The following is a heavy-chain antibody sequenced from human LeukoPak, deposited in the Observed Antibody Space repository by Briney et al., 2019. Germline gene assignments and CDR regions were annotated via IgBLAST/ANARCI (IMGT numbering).Heavy chain of an antibody. Sequence: ETLSLTCAVYGGSFSGYYWSWVRQAPGKGLEWVSAISGSGGSTYYADSVKGRFTISRDNSKNTLYLQMNSLRAEDTAVYYCARAYYYDSSGYYFYWGQGTLVTVSS. D-gene: IGHD3-22*01. CDR3: ARAYYYDSSGYYFY. V-gene: IGHV3-23*01. CDR1: GGSFSGYY. J-gene: IGHJ4*02. CDR2: ISGSGGST.